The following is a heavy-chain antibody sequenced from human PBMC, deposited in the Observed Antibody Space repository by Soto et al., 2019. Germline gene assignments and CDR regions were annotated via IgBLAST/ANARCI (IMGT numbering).Heavy chain of an antibody. V-gene: IGHV2-26*01. J-gene: IGHJ6*03. CDR2: IFSNDEK. CDR1: GFSLSNGKVG. D-gene: IGHD6-19*01. CDR3: ARILFGRSVAGGYFYMDV. Sequence: HVTLKESGPVLVKPTETLTLTCTVSGFSLSNGKVGVSWIRQPPGKALEWLAHIFSNDEKSYRTSLKSRLTISEDTSKSQVVLTMTNVDPVDTATYYCARILFGRSVAGGYFYMDVWCKGTTVTVSS.